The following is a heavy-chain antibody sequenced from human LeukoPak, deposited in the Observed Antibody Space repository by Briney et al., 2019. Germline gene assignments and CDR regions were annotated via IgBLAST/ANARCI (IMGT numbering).Heavy chain of an antibody. D-gene: IGHD5-12*01. Sequence: GASVKVSCKASGGTFSSYAISWVRQTPGQGLEWMGRIIPILGIANYAQKFQGRVTITADKSTSTAYMELSSLRSEDTAVYYCARTSAVATKYYFDYWGQGTLVTVSS. V-gene: IGHV1-69*04. CDR2: IIPILGIA. CDR3: ARTSAVATKYYFDY. J-gene: IGHJ4*02. CDR1: GGTFSSYA.